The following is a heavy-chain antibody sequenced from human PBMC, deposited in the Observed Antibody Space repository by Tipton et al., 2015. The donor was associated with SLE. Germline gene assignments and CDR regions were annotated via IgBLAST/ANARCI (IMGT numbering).Heavy chain of an antibody. J-gene: IGHJ4*02. CDR2: IYYIGST. CDR3: AREGNSIDS. D-gene: IGHD2/OR15-2a*01. Sequence: TLSLTCTVSGGSVSSGSYYWSWIRQPPGKGLEWIGYIYYIGSTNYNPSLKSRVTLSIDTSKNQFSLQLNSVTAADTAVYYCAREGNSIDSWGQGTLVTVSS. CDR1: GGSVSSGSYY. V-gene: IGHV4-61*01.